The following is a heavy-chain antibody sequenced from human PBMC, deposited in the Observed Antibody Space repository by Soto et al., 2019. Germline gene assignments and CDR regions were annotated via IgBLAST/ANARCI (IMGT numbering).Heavy chain of an antibody. D-gene: IGHD6-6*01. CDR3: ARVVRSTADV. CDR1: GGTFSSYA. V-gene: IGHV1-69*05. Sequence: ASVKVSCKASGGTFSSYAISWVRQAPGQGLEWMGGIIPIFGTANYAQKLQGRVTMTTDTSTSTAYMELRSLRSDDTAVYYCARVVRSTADVWGQGTTVTVSS. J-gene: IGHJ6*02. CDR2: IIPIFGTA.